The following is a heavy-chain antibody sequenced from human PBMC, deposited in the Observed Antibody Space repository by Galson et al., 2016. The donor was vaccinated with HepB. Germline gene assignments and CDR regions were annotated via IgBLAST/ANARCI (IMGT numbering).Heavy chain of an antibody. Sequence: SLRLSCAASGFTFNNYGMTWVRQAPGKGLEVVASISRSGYSRDYSDSVKGRFTISRDNSKKTLSLQMNSLSVDDTAVYYCVQGSTAPAVWGKGTTVTVSS. CDR2: ISRSGYSR. J-gene: IGHJ6*04. CDR1: GFTFNNYG. V-gene: IGHV3-23*01. D-gene: IGHD1-26*01. CDR3: VQGSTAPAV.